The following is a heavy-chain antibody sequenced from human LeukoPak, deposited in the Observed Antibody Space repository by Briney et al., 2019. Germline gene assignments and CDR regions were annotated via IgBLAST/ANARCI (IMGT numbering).Heavy chain of an antibody. CDR3: ARTHERDLDY. Sequence: GGSLRLSCAASGFTFSAYHMNWVRQAPGKGLGWVSYISIISSTIYYADSVKGRFTISRDDAKNSVYLQMNSLRADDTAVYYCARTHERDLDYWGQGTLVTVSS. CDR1: GFTFSAYH. CDR2: ISIISSTI. V-gene: IGHV3-48*01. J-gene: IGHJ4*02.